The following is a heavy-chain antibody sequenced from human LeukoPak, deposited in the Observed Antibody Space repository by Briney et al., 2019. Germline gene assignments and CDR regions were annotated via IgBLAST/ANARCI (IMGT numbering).Heavy chain of an antibody. Sequence: SETLSLTCTVSGGSISGSSYYWAWIRQPPGKGLEWIGSIHYSGSTYYNPSLQSRVTISIDTSKNQFSLKLRFVTAADTAVYYCARVRCSGGSCPYYYYYYMDVWGKGTTVTVSS. CDR1: GGSISGSSYY. CDR2: IHYSGST. J-gene: IGHJ6*03. V-gene: IGHV4-39*07. CDR3: ARVRCSGGSCPYYYYYYMDV. D-gene: IGHD2-15*01.